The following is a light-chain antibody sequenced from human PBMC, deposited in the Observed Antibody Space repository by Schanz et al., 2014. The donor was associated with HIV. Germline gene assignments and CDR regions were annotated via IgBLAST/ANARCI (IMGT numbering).Light chain of an antibody. CDR2: GAS. J-gene: IGKJ1*01. V-gene: IGKV3-20*01. Sequence: EIVLTQSPGTLSLSPGERATLSCRASQSVSGDYFAWYQQKPGQAPRLLISGASTRAANIPARFSGSGSGTDFTLTISRLEPEDFAVYYCQQYGSSPPGTFGQGTKVEIK. CDR1: QSVSGDY. CDR3: QQYGSSPPGT.